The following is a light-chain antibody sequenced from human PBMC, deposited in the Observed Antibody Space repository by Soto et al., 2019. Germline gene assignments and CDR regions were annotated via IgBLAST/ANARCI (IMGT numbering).Light chain of an antibody. CDR3: QQYGSSFMYT. J-gene: IGKJ2*01. CDR1: QSVSSRY. CDR2: GAS. Sequence: ENVLTQSPGTLSLSPGARATLSCRASQSVSSRYLAWYQQKPVQAPRLLLYGASSMATGIPDRFSGSGSGTAFTLTSSRLEPEDFAVYYCQQYGSSFMYTFGQGTQLEIK. V-gene: IGKV3-20*01.